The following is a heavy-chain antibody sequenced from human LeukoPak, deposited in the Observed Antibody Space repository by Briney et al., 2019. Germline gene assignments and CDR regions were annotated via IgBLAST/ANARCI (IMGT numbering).Heavy chain of an antibody. CDR1: GFTFSSYA. Sequence: GGSLRLSCAASGFTFSSYAMRWVRQAPGKGLEWVAVISYDGSNKYYADSVKGRFTISRDNSKNTLYLQMNSLRAEDTAVYYCARWVSSGWPRIDYWGQGTLVTVSS. CDR2: ISYDGSNK. V-gene: IGHV3-30-3*01. D-gene: IGHD6-19*01. CDR3: ARWVSSGWPRIDY. J-gene: IGHJ4*02.